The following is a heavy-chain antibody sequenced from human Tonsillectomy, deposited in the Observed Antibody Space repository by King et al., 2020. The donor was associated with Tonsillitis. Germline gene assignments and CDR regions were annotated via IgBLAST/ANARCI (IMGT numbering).Heavy chain of an antibody. CDR1: GFTSSSYA. CDR2: ISYDGRNK. Sequence: VQLVESGGGVVQPGRSLRLSCAASGFTSSSYALHWVRQTPGKGLEWVAVISYDGRNKYYADSVKGRFTISRDNSKNTLYLEMNSLRAEDTAVYYCARGEDGYFDYYYYYMDVWGKGTTVTVSS. CDR3: ARGEDGYFDYYYYYMDV. V-gene: IGHV3-30*04. J-gene: IGHJ6*03. D-gene: IGHD3-22*01.